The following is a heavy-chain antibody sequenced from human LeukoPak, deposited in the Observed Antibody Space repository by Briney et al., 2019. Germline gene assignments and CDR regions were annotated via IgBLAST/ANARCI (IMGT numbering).Heavy chain of an antibody. V-gene: IGHV4-39*01. J-gene: IGHJ4*02. D-gene: IGHD5-18*01. CDR2: IYYSGST. CDR3: ARVQLWPDY. CDR1: GGSISSSSYY. Sequence: SETLSLTCTVSGGSISSSSYYWAWIRQSPGKGLEWIANIYYSGSTYYNPSLNSRVTISVDTSKNQFSLKLSSVTATDTAVYYCARVQLWPDYWGQGTLVTVSS.